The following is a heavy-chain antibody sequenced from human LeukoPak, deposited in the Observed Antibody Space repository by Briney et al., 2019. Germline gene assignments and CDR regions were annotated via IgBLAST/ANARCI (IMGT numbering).Heavy chain of an antibody. Sequence: ASVKVSCKASGYTFNNYGSSWVRQAPGQGLDWVGWISAYNGNTYYAERFQGRVSMTTDTPTNTAYMELRSLRSDDTAVYYCARDRYYFDSSDYYFFDYWGQGTLVTVSS. V-gene: IGHV1-18*04. CDR3: ARDRYYFDSSDYYFFDY. D-gene: IGHD3-22*01. J-gene: IGHJ4*02. CDR2: ISAYNGNT. CDR1: GYTFNNYG.